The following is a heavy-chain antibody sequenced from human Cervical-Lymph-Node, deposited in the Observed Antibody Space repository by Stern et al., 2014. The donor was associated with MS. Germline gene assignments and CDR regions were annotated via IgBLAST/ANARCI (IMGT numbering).Heavy chain of an antibody. J-gene: IGHJ4*02. D-gene: IGHD2-15*01. CDR2: INTNTGNP. V-gene: IGHV7-4-1*02. Sequence: QVQLVQSESELKKPGASMTVSCRASGYTFTSYPINWGRHAPGPGLEWMGWINTNTGNPTYVQGFTGRFVFSLDTSVSTAYLQISGLQAEDAAVYYCVRDPHGGLLKFEYWGQGTLVTVSS. CDR1: GYTFTSYP. CDR3: VRDPHGGLLKFEY.